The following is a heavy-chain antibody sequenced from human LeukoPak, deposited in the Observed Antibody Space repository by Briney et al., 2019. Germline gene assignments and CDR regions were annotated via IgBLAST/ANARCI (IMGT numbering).Heavy chain of an antibody. D-gene: IGHD2-15*01. CDR2: IYYSGST. V-gene: IGHV4-30-4*01. CDR1: GGSISSGDYY. CDR3: ARVRRGSGNWFDP. J-gene: IGHJ5*02. Sequence: PSETLSLTCTVSGGSISSGDYYWSWIRQPPGKGLEWIGYIYYSGSTYYNPSLKSRVTISVDTSKNQFSLKLSSVTAADTAVYYCARVRRGSGNWFDPWGQGTLVTVSS.